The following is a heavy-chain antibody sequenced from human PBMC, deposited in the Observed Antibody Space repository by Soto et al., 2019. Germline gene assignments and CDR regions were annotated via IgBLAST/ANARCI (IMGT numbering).Heavy chain of an antibody. V-gene: IGHV3-74*01. J-gene: IGHJ5*02. Sequence: EVQLVESGGGLVQPGESLRLSCAASGFTFSSYWMHWVRQAPGKGLVWVSRINSDGSRTNYADSVKGRFTVSRDNAKNTHYLQMNSLRAEDTAVYYCARVLTGSWNWFDPWGQGTLVTVSS. CDR3: ARVLTGSWNWFDP. CDR2: INSDGSRT. D-gene: IGHD6-13*01. CDR1: GFTFSSYW.